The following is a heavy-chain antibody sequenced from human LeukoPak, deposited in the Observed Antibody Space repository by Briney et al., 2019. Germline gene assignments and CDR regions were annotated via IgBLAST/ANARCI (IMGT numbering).Heavy chain of an antibody. CDR3: ARGYDYGGKTTEFDY. CDR2: IYPGDSDT. Sequence: GQSLQISCKGSGYSFTSYWIGWVRQMPGKGLEWMGIIYPGDSDTRYSTSFQGQVAISADKSISTAYLQWSSLKASDTAMYYCARGYDYGGKTTEFDYWGQGTLATVSS. V-gene: IGHV5-51*01. CDR1: GYSFTSYW. J-gene: IGHJ4*02. D-gene: IGHD4-23*01.